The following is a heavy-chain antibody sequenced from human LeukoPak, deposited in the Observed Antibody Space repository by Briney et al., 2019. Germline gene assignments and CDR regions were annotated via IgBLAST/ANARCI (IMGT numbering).Heavy chain of an antibody. D-gene: IGHD6-13*01. CDR2: IYPGDSDT. CDR3: ARRRGSSFEDY. CDR1: GYSFSSYW. Sequence: GESLKISCKGSGYSFSSYWIGWVRQMPGKGLEWRGIIYPGDSDTRYSPSFQGQVNISADKSISTAYLQWTSLKASDTAMYYCARRRGSSFEDYWGQGTLVTVSS. J-gene: IGHJ4*02. V-gene: IGHV5-51*01.